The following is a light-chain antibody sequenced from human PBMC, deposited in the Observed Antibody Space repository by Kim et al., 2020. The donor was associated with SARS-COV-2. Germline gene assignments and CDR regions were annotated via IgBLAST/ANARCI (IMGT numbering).Light chain of an antibody. J-gene: IGKJ2*01. V-gene: IGKV3-15*01. CDR3: QEYNDRPPRYT. CDR2: DAS. CDR1: QSIGST. Sequence: SPGERAPRSCRASQSIGSTLAWYQQKTGQPPRLLIYDASTRATGIPARFSGSGSGTEFALTISSLQSEDFAVYYCQEYNDRPPRYTFGQGTKLEI.